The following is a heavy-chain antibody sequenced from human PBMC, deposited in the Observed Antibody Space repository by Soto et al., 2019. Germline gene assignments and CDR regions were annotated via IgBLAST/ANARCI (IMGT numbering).Heavy chain of an antibody. CDR1: GFTFSGYW. D-gene: IGHD6-13*01. Sequence: GGSLRLSCAASGFTFSGYWMSWVRQAPGKGLEWVANIKQDGSEKYYVDSVKGRFTISRDNAKNSLYLQMNSLRAEDTAVYYCERVTAWQQRSHAFDIWGEGTIVTVSS. V-gene: IGHV3-7*03. J-gene: IGHJ3*02. CDR2: IKQDGSEK. CDR3: ERVTAWQQRSHAFDI.